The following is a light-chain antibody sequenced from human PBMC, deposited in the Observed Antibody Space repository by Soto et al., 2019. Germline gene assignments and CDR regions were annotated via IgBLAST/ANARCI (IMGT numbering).Light chain of an antibody. CDR1: QSISNR. Sequence: DIQMTQSPSTLSASVGDGVTITCRASQSISNRLAWYQQRPGKAPKYLIYDASTLDSGAPSRFSGSGSGTEFTLSISSLQPDEFATYYCQQYNIYPWTVGQGTKVDIK. CDR3: QQYNIYPWT. V-gene: IGKV1-5*01. J-gene: IGKJ1*01. CDR2: DAS.